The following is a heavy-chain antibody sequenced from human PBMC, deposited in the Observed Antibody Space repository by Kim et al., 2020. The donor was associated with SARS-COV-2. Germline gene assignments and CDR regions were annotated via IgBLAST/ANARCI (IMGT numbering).Heavy chain of an antibody. Sequence: GGSLRLSCAASEFTFSSYGMHWVRQAPGKGLEWVALIWNDGTTKNYADSVKGRFTISRDNSKHPLYLQMNSLRGEDTAVYYCARGDSSSSYYYYMDVWGKETTVTVSS. D-gene: IGHD6-13*01. CDR1: EFTFSSYG. V-gene: IGHV3-33*01. CDR2: IWNDGTTK. J-gene: IGHJ6*03. CDR3: ARGDSSSSYYYYMDV.